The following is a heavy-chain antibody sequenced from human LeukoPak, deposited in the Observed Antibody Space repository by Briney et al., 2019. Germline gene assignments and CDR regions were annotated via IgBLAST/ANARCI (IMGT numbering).Heavy chain of an antibody. CDR2: ISYDGSNK. V-gene: IGHV3-30*18. D-gene: IGHD6-19*01. CDR3: AKGHGAAVAGAYYYGMDV. CDR1: GFTFSSYG. Sequence: GRSLRLSCAASGFTFSSYGMHWVRQAPGKGLEWVAVISYDGSNKYYADSVKGRFTISRDNSKNTLYLQMNSLRAEDTAVYYCAKGHGAAVAGAYYYGMDVWGRGTTATVSS. J-gene: IGHJ6*04.